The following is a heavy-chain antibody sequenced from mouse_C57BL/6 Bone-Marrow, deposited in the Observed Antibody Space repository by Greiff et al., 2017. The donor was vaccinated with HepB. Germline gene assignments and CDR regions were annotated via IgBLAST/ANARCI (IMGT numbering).Heavy chain of an antibody. CDR2: IDPSDSYT. J-gene: IGHJ3*01. Sequence: QVQLQQPGAELVKPGASVKLSCKASGYTFTSYWMQWVKQRPGQGLEWIGEIDPSDSYTNYNQKFKGKATLTVDTSSSTAYMQLSSLTSEDPAVYYCARGAYWGQGTLVTVSA. CDR3: ARGAY. CDR1: GYTFTSYW. V-gene: IGHV1-50*01.